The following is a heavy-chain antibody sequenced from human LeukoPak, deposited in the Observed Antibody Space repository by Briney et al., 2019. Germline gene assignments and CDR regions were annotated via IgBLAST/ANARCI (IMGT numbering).Heavy chain of an antibody. CDR2: IYYSGST. V-gene: IGHV4-59*01. J-gene: IGHJ6*02. CDR3: ARSPHYYYYGMDV. CDR1: GGSISSYY. Sequence: SETLSLTCTVSGGSISSYYRSWIRQPPGKGLEWIGYIYYSGSTNYNPSLKSRVTISVDTSKNQFSLKLSSVTAADTAVYYCARSPHYYYYGMDVWGQGTTVTVSS.